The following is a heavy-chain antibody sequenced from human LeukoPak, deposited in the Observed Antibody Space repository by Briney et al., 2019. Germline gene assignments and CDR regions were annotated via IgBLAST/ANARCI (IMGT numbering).Heavy chain of an antibody. CDR2: ISYDGSNK. D-gene: IGHD1-26*01. J-gene: IGHJ4*02. CDR3: ARGEWELLLFYFDY. CDR1: GFTFSSYA. V-gene: IGHV3-30*04. Sequence: GGSLRLSCAASGFTFSSYAMHWVRQAPGKGLEWVAVISYDGSNKYCADSVKGRFTISRDNSKNTLYLQMNSLRAEDAAVYYCARGEWELLLFYFDYWGQGTLVTVSS.